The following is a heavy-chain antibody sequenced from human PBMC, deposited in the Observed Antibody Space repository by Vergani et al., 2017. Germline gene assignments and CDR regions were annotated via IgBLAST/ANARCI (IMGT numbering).Heavy chain of an antibody. CDR2: IYHSGST. CDR3: AREKTTVVTPGAFDI. CDR1: GGSISSSNW. V-gene: IGHV4-4*03. D-gene: IGHD4-23*01. J-gene: IGHJ3*02. Sequence: QVQLQESGPGLVKPPGTLSLTCAVSGGSISSSNWWSWVRQPPGKGLEWIGEIYHSGSTNYNPSLKSRVTISVDKSKNQYSLKLSSVTAADTAVYYCAREKTTVVTPGAFDIWGQGTMVTVSS.